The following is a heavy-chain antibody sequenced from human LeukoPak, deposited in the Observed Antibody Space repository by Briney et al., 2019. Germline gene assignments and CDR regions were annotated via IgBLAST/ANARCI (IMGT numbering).Heavy chain of an antibody. CDR1: GFTFSNYD. V-gene: IGHV3-23*01. CDR3: SGSKNYYFDY. Sequence: GGSLRLSCATSGFTFSNYDMSWVRQAPGKGLEWVSIISSGGTTYSADSVKGRFTVSRDNSKNTLYLQRESLRAEDTALYYCSGSKNYYFDYWGQGTLVTVSS. D-gene: IGHD1-26*01. J-gene: IGHJ4*02. CDR2: ISSGGTT.